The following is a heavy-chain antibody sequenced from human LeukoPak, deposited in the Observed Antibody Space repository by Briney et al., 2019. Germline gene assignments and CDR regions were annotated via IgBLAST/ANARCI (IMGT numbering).Heavy chain of an antibody. D-gene: IGHD4-17*01. Sequence: GGSLRLSCAASGCIFSNYGMHWVRQTPGGGLGWGAVIWSDGRDKYYSDSVKGRFTISGDNSRNTLYLQMNSLRAEDTAVYYCAQGPYGDSQEYYFEYWGQGTLVTVSS. J-gene: IGHJ4*02. CDR1: GCIFSNYG. CDR3: AQGPYGDSQEYYFEY. CDR2: IWSDGRDK. V-gene: IGHV3-33*01.